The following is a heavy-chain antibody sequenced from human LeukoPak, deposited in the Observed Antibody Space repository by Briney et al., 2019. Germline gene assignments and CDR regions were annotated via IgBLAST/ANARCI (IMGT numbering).Heavy chain of an antibody. CDR2: MTGRAGNT. D-gene: IGHD6-19*01. J-gene: IGHJ4*02. CDR1: GFTFSNYA. Sequence: TGGSLRLSCAGSGFTFSNYAVSWVRQAPGKGLEWVSGMTGRAGNTYYADSVKGRFIISRDNSKNTLFLQMNNLGAEDTAVYYCAKNVWDRSGWLIEYWGQGTRVTVSS. CDR3: AKNVWDRSGWLIEY. V-gene: IGHV3-23*01.